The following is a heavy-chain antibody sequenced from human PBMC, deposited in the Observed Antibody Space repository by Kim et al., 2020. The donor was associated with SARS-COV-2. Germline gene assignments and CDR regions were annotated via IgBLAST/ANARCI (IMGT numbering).Heavy chain of an antibody. V-gene: IGHV3-48*03. CDR3: AREGTGSNWFDP. CDR1: GFTFSSYE. Sequence: RGSLRLSCAASGFTFSSYEMNWVRQAPGKGLEWVSYISSSGSTIYYADSVKGRFTISRDNAKNSLYLQMNSLRAEDTAVYYCAREGTGSNWFDPWGQGTLVTVSS. J-gene: IGHJ5*02. CDR2: ISSSGSTI. D-gene: IGHD3-10*01.